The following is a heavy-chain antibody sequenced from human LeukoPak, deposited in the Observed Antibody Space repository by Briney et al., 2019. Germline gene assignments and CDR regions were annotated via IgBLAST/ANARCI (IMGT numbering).Heavy chain of an antibody. CDR3: ARDSAGRGYYDY. Sequence: PSQTLSLTCTVSGGSISSGGYYWSWIRQHPGKGLEWIGYIYYSGSTYYNPSLKSRVTISVDTSKNQFSLKLSSVTAADTAVYYCARDSAGRGYYDYGGRGTLVTVSS. V-gene: IGHV4-31*03. J-gene: IGHJ4*02. CDR2: IYYSGST. CDR1: GGSISSGGYY. D-gene: IGHD3-22*01.